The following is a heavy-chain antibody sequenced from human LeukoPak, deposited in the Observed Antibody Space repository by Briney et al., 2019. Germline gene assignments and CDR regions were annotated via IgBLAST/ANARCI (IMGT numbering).Heavy chain of an antibody. CDR1: GFTFDDYA. Sequence: PGRSLRLSCAASGFTFDDYAMHWVRQAPGKGLEWVSGISWNSGSIGYADSVKGRFTISRDNAKNSLYLQTNSLRAEDTALYYCAKAFRVAVAGQDAFDIWGQGTMVTVSS. D-gene: IGHD6-19*01. CDR2: ISWNSGSI. J-gene: IGHJ3*02. CDR3: AKAFRVAVAGQDAFDI. V-gene: IGHV3-9*01.